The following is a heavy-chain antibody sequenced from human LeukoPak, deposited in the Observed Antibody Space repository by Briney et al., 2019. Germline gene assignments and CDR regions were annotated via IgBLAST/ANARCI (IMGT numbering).Heavy chain of an antibody. J-gene: IGHJ6*03. D-gene: IGHD6-13*01. CDR2: IYSGGST. Sequence: PGGSLRLSCAASEFSVGSNYMTWVRQAPGKGLEWVSLIYSGGSTYYADSVKGRFTISRDNAKNSLYLQMNSLRAEDTAVYYCAREYSSWYTLYYYYYMDVWGKGTTVTVSS. CDR3: AREYSSWYTLYYYYYMDV. CDR1: EFSVGSNY. V-gene: IGHV3-66*01.